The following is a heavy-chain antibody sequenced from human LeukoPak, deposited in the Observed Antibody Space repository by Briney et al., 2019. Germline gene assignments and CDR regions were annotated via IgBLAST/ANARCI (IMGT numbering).Heavy chain of an antibody. D-gene: IGHD6-13*01. Sequence: SETLSLTCTVSGGSISSSSYYWGWIRQPPGKGLERIGSIYYSGSTYYNPSLKSRVTISVDTSKNQFSLKLSSVTAADTAVYYCATASGAAAEPLYYFDYWGQGTLVTVSS. CDR2: IYYSGST. V-gene: IGHV4-39*01. CDR3: ATASGAAAEPLYYFDY. CDR1: GGSISSSSYY. J-gene: IGHJ4*02.